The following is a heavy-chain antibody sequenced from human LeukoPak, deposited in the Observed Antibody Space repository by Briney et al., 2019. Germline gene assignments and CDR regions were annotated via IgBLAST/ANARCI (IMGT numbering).Heavy chain of an antibody. CDR3: AKDNDSSGRILYYFDY. V-gene: IGHV3-9*01. D-gene: IGHD3-22*01. J-gene: IGHJ4*02. Sequence: QSGGSLRLSCVASGLKFDDYAMQWVRQAPGKGLEWVSGISWNSGSIGYADSVKGRFTISRDNAKNSLYLQMNSLRAEDTALYYCAKDNDSSGRILYYFDYWGQGTLVTVSS. CDR2: ISWNSGSI. CDR1: GLKFDDYA.